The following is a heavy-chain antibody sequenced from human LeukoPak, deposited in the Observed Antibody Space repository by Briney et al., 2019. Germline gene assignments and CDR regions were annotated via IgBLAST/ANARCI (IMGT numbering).Heavy chain of an antibody. CDR3: ACTYSSGWYYFDY. CDR1: GYTFTGYY. J-gene: IGHJ4*02. D-gene: IGHD6-19*01. Sequence: GASVKVSCKASGYTFTGYYMHWVRQAPGQGLEWMGWINPNSGGTNYAQKFQGRVTMTRDTSISTAYMELSRLRSDDTAVYYCACTYSSGWYYFDYWGQGTLVTVSS. CDR2: INPNSGGT. V-gene: IGHV1-2*02.